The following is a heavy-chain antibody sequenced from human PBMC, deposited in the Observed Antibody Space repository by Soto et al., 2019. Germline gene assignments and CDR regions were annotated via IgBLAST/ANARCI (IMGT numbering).Heavy chain of an antibody. CDR1: GASISRYY. V-gene: IGHV4-59*08. J-gene: IGHJ4*02. CDR2: LYNTGST. CDR3: ARHNYGSGSTYFDY. Sequence: PSETLSLTCTVSGASISRYYWSWIRQSPGKGLEWIGYLYNTGSTNYNPSLKSRVTISVDTSKNQFSLKLNSMAAADTAVYYCARHNYGSGSTYFDYWGQGTLVTVSS. D-gene: IGHD3-10*01.